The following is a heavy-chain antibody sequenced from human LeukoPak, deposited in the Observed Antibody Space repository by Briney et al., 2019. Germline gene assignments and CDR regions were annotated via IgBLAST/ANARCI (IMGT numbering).Heavy chain of an antibody. V-gene: IGHV3-23*01. CDR1: GFTFSSYA. CDR2: ISGSGGST. CDR3: AKAVAARHQPRVNNWFGA. D-gene: IGHD6-6*01. J-gene: IGHJ5*02. Sequence: GGSLRLSCAASGFTFSSYAMSWLRQAPGKGLEWVSAISGSGGSTYYAGSVKGRFTISRDNSKNTLYLQMNSLRAEDTAVYYSAKAVAARHQPRVNNWFGAWGQRTLVTVA.